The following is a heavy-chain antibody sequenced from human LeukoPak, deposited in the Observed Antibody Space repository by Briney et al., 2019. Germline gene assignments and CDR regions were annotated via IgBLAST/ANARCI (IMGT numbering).Heavy chain of an antibody. CDR1: GGSFSGYY. J-gene: IGHJ4*02. CDR3: ARGSMLTGYPFDY. V-gene: IGHV4-34*01. CDR2: INHSGST. D-gene: IGHD3-9*01. Sequence: SETLSLTCAVYGGSFSGYYWSWIRQPPGEGLEWIGEINHSGSTNYNPSLKSRVTISVDTSKNQFSLKLSSVTAADTAVYYCARGSMLTGYPFDYWGQGTLVTVSS.